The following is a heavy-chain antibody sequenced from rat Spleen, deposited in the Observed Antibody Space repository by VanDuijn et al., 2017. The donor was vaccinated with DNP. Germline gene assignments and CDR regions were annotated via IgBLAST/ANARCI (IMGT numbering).Heavy chain of an antibody. CDR3: ARQRVTSGFDY. Sequence: EVQLVESGGDLVQPGRSLKLSCVASRFTFNNYDMAWVRQAPTKGLEWVASISPSGETSYYRDSVKGRFTVSRDNVKSSLYLQMDSLRSEDTATYYCARQRVTSGFDYWGQGVMVTVSS. CDR1: RFTFNNYD. CDR2: ISPSGETS. V-gene: IGHV5-25*01. D-gene: IGHD1-11*01. J-gene: IGHJ2*01.